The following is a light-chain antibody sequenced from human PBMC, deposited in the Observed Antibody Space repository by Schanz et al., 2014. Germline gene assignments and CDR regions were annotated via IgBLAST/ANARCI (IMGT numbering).Light chain of an antibody. Sequence: QSALTQPASVSGSPGQSITISCTGTISDVGDYNYVSWYQCHPGKAPKLIIYDVSNRPSGVSNRFSGSKSGNTASLTISGLQAEDEADYYCCSYAGDNTLRFGGGTKLTVL. CDR2: DVS. CDR3: CSYAGDNTLR. V-gene: IGLV2-14*03. CDR1: ISDVGDYNY. J-gene: IGLJ3*02.